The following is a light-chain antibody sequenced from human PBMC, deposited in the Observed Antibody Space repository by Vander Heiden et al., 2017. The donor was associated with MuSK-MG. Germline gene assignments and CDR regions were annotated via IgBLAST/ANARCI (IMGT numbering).Light chain of an antibody. CDR1: QSISSY. V-gene: IGKV1-39*01. J-gene: IGKJ2*01. Sequence: DIQMTQSPSSLSASVGDRVTITCRAIQSISSYLNWYQQKPGKAPKLLIYAASSLQSGVPSRFSGSGSGTDFTLTISSLQPEDFSTYYCQQSYSTVYTFGQGTKLEIK. CDR3: QQSYSTVYT. CDR2: AAS.